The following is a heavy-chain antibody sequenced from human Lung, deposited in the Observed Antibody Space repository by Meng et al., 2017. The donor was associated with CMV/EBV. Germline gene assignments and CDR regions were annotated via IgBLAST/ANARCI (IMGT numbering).Heavy chain of an antibody. D-gene: IGHD2-2*01. CDR1: GYSFTSYW. J-gene: IGHJ6*02. CDR2: IYPGDSDT. Sequence: ESXKISXKGSGYSFTSYWIGWVRQMPGKGLEWMGIIYPGDSDTRYSPSFQGQVTISADKSISTAYLQWSSLKASDTAMYYCARQVVPAAKANYYYYYGMDVWGQWPTVTVSS. V-gene: IGHV5-51*01. CDR3: ARQVVPAAKANYYYYYGMDV.